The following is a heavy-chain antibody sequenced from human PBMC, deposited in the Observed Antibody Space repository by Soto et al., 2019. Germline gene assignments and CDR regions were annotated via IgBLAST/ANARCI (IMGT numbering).Heavy chain of an antibody. Sequence: PGGSLRLSCAGSGFTFSTYSINWVRQAPGKGLEWVSSISSRSDIDYADTVKGRFTISRDNAKNSVSLQMNSLRAEDTAVYYCAREYTAWPLAYGLDVWGQGTTVTVSS. CDR1: GFTFSTYS. V-gene: IGHV3-21*01. J-gene: IGHJ6*02. CDR3: AREYTAWPLAYGLDV. CDR2: ISSRSDI. D-gene: IGHD2-2*02.